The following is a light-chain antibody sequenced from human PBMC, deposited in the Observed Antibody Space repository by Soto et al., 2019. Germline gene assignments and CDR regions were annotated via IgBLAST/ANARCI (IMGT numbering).Light chain of an antibody. V-gene: IGLV2-8*01. CDR2: EVT. CDR3: SSYAGSNNVI. J-gene: IGLJ2*01. CDR1: SSDVGGYNY. Sequence: QSALTQPPSASGSPGQSVTISCTGTSSDVGGYNYVSWYQQHPGEEPKLMLYEVTKRPSGVPDRFSGSKSGNTAPLTVAGLQAEDEADYYCSSYAGSNNVIFGGGTKLTVL.